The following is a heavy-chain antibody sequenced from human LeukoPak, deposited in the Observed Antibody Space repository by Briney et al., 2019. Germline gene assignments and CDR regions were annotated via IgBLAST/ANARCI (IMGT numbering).Heavy chain of an antibody. D-gene: IGHD1-26*01. Sequence: GGSLRLSCVASEFTFSSYEMNWVRQAPGKGLEWVSYISSSDSTIYYADSVKGRFTISRDNAKNSLYLQMNSLRAEDTAVYYCARSGIVGATFRYWGQGTLVTVSS. CDR3: ARSGIVGATFRY. CDR2: ISSSDSTI. CDR1: EFTFSSYE. J-gene: IGHJ4*02. V-gene: IGHV3-48*03.